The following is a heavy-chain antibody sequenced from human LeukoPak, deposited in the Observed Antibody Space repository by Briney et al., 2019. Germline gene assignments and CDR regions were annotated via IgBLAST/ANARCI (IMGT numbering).Heavy chain of an antibody. V-gene: IGHV1-2*02. CDR1: GYTFTGYY. CDR3: ARAEQYCSSTSCLDY. J-gene: IGHJ4*02. CDR2: INPNSGGT. Sequence: ASVKVSCKVSGYTFTGYYMHWVRQAPGQGLEWMGWINPNSGGTNYAQKFQGRVTMTRDTSISTAYMELSRLRSDDMAVYYCARAEQYCSSTSCLDYWGQGTLVTVSS. D-gene: IGHD2-2*01.